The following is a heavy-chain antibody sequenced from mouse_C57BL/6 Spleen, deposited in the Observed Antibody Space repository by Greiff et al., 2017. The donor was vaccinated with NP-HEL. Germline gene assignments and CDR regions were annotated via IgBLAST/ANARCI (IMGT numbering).Heavy chain of an antibody. Sequence: EVQRVESGPGLVKPSQSLSLTCSVTGYSITSGYYWNWIRQFPGNKLEWMGYISYDGSNNYNPSLKNRISITRDTSKNQFFLKLNSVTTEDTATYYCATNWDLYYFDYWGQGTTLTVSS. CDR3: ATNWDLYYFDY. J-gene: IGHJ2*01. V-gene: IGHV3-6*01. CDR1: GYSITSGYY. CDR2: ISYDGSN. D-gene: IGHD4-1*02.